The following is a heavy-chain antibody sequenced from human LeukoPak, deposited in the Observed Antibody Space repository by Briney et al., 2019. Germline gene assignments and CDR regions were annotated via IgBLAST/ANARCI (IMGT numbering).Heavy chain of an antibody. J-gene: IGHJ3*01. V-gene: IGHV3-53*01. D-gene: IGHD2-15*01. CDR1: EFTVSNNY. CDR3: VTSVVGATNAFDV. CDR2: IYSGGTT. Sequence: PGGSLRLSCAPSEFTVSNNYMNWVRQAPGKGLEWGSVIYSGGTTYYADSVKGRFIISRYISKNIWYLQMNSLRAEDTAVYYCVTSVVGATNAFDVWGRGTMVTVS.